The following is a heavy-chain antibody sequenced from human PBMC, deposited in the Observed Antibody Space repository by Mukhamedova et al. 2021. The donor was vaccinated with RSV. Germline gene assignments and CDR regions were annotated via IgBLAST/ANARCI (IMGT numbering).Heavy chain of an antibody. V-gene: IGHV3-23*01. CDR2: IDGSGGIT. CDR3: AKDMPGSGWYD. Sequence: VRQAPGKGLEWVSGIDGSGGITYYADSVKGRFTISRDNSKNTLYLHMNSLRAEDTAIYYCAKDMPGSGWYDWGQGTLVTVSS. D-gene: IGHD6-19*01. J-gene: IGHJ4*02.